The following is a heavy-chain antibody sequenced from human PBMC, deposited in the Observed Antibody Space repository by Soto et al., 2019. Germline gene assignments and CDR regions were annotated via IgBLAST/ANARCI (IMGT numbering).Heavy chain of an antibody. V-gene: IGHV4-59*01. J-gene: IGHJ5*02. CDR1: GGSISSYY. D-gene: IGHD1-26*01. CDR3: ASSIVGPNGVVWFDP. CDR2: IYYSGST. Sequence: PAETLSLTCTVSGGSISSYYWSWIRHPPGKGLEWIGYIYYSGSTNYNPSLKSRVTISVDTSKNQFSLKLSSVTAADTAVYYCASSIVGPNGVVWFDPWGPGPMVTVSS.